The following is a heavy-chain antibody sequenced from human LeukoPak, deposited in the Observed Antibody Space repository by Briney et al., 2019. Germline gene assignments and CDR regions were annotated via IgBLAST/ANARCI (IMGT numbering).Heavy chain of an antibody. CDR3: ARDPIAAAGGTYYCDY. CDR1: GFTFSSYG. D-gene: IGHD6-13*01. J-gene: IGHJ4*02. CDR2: ISGSGGST. V-gene: IGHV3-23*01. Sequence: GGSLRLSCAASGFTFSSYGMSWVRQAPGKGLEWVSAISGSGGSTYYAESVKGRFTISRDNSKNTLYLQMNSLRDEDTAVYYCARDPIAAAGGTYYCDYWGQGTLVTVSS.